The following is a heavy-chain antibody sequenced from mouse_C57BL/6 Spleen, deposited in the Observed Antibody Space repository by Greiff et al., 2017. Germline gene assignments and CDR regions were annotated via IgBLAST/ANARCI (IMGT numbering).Heavy chain of an antibody. J-gene: IGHJ3*01. CDR1: GYAFTNYL. CDR2: INPGSGGT. V-gene: IGHV1-54*01. Sequence: QVQLQQSGAELVRPGTSVKVSCKASGYAFTNYLIEWVKQRPGQGLEWIGVINPGSGGTNYNEKFKGKATLTADKSSSTAYMQLSSLPSEDSAVYCCARSTTVVAPFAYWGQGTLVTVSA. D-gene: IGHD1-1*01. CDR3: ARSTTVVAPFAY.